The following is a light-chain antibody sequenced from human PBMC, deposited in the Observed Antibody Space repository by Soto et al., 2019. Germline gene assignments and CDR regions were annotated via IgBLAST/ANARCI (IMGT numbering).Light chain of an antibody. J-gene: IGKJ4*01. Sequence: AIQMTQSPSSLSASVGDRVTITCRASQGIRDDLGWYQQKPGKAPKLLIYAASSLQSGVPSRFRGSGSGTDFTLTISSLQPEDFATYYCLQDYNYPLTFGGGTKVEIK. CDR3: LQDYNYPLT. CDR2: AAS. CDR1: QGIRDD. V-gene: IGKV1-6*01.